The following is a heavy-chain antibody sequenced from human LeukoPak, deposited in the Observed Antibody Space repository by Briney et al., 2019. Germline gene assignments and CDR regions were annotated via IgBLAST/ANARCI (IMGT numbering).Heavy chain of an antibody. V-gene: IGHV3-30*04. CDR1: AFTFNSYV. Sequence: QAGRSLRLSCAASAFTFNSYVLHWVRQAPGKGLEWVALISYDGRYTYYADSVRGRFTISRDNSKNTLYLQMNSLRAEDTAVYYCAREAGYIAAAATDYGLDVWGLGTSVTVSS. J-gene: IGHJ6*02. CDR3: AREAGYIAAAATDYGLDV. D-gene: IGHD6-13*01. CDR2: ISYDGRYT.